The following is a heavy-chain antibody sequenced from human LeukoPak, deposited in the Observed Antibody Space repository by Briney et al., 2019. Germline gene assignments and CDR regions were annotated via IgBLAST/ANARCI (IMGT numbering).Heavy chain of an antibody. CDR3: AREDYYGSGSYYYYYMDV. D-gene: IGHD3-10*01. CDR2: INPNSGGT. J-gene: IGHJ6*03. V-gene: IGHV1-2*02. CDR1: GYTFTGYY. Sequence: ASVKVSCKASGYTFTGYYMHWVRQAPGQGLEWMGWINPNSGGTNYAQKFQGRVTMTRDTSISTAYMELSRLRSDDTAVYYCAREDYYGSGSYYYYYMDVWGKGTTVTISS.